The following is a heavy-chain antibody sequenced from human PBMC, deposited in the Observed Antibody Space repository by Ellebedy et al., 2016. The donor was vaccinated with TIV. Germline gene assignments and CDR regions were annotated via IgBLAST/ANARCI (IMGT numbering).Heavy chain of an antibody. CDR1: GGSFSGYY. J-gene: IGHJ4*02. Sequence: SETLSLTCAVYGGSFSGYYWSWIRQPPGKGLEWIGEINHSGSTNYNPSLKSRVNISVDTSKNQFSLKVSSVTAADTAVYYCARLNVGLGSYGSGSVDYWGQGTLVTVSS. CDR3: ARLNVGLGSYGSGSVDY. V-gene: IGHV4-34*01. D-gene: IGHD3-10*01. CDR2: INHSGST.